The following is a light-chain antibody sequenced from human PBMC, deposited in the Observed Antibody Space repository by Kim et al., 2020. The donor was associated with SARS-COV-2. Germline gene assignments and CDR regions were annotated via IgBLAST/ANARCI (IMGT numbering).Light chain of an antibody. CDR3: QQRSNWPRT. Sequence: EIVLTQSPATLSLSPGERATLSCRASQSVSSYLAWYQQKPGQAPRLLIYDASNRATGIPARLSGSGSGTDFTLTISSLEPEDFAVYYCQQRSNWPRTFGGGTNVDIK. CDR2: DAS. CDR1: QSVSSY. J-gene: IGKJ4*01. V-gene: IGKV3-11*01.